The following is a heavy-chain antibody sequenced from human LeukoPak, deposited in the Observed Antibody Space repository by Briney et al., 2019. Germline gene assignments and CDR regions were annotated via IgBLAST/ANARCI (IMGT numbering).Heavy chain of an antibody. D-gene: IGHD6-13*01. CDR3: AKDHSSSWYYFDY. V-gene: IGHV3-9*01. CDR1: GFTFDDYA. Sequence: GGSLRLSCAASGFTFDDYAMHWVRQAPGKGLEWVSGISWNSGSIGYADSVKGRFTISRDNSKNTLYLQMNSLRAEDTAVYYCAKDHSSSWYYFDYWGQGTLVTVSS. J-gene: IGHJ4*02. CDR2: ISWNSGSI.